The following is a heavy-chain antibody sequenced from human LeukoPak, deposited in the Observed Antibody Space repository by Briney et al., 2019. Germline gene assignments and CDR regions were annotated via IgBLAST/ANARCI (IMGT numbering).Heavy chain of an antibody. D-gene: IGHD1-26*01. V-gene: IGHV3-30*18. CDR1: GFTFSNYG. Sequence: GRSLRLSCAASGFTFSNYGMHWVRQAPGKGLECVAVISYDGSNKYYADSVKGRFTISRDNSMNTLYLQMNSLRAEDTAVYYCAKTDVLGATKGYFDHWGQGALVTVCS. J-gene: IGHJ4*02. CDR3: AKTDVLGATKGYFDH. CDR2: ISYDGSNK.